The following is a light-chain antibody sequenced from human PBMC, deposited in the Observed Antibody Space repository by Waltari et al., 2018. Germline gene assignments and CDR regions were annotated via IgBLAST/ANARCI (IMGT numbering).Light chain of an antibody. CDR1: RTDIGAYPY. J-gene: IGLJ2*01. V-gene: IGLV2-14*03. CDR2: DVS. Sequence: QSALTQPASVSGSPGQSITISCIGTRTDIGAYPYVSWYQQYPGKAPKLMIFDVSKRPSGVSDRFSASKSANTASLTISGLQAEDEADYYCSSYTNTNTFVLFGGGTKVTVL. CDR3: SSYTNTNTFVL.